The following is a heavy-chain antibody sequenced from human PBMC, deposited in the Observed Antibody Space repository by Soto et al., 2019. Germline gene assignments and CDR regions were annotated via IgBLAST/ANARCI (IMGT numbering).Heavy chain of an antibody. CDR3: ARLAIGSSGWRFDS. CDR2: IYYSGST. CDR1: GGSISSSSYY. D-gene: IGHD6-19*01. V-gene: IGHV4-39*01. Sequence: SETLSLTCTVSGGSISSSSYYWGWIRQPPGKGLEWIGSIYYSGSTYYNPSLKSRVIISVDTSKNQFFLKLTSVTAADTAVYYCARLAIGSSGWRFDSWGLGTLVTVSS. J-gene: IGHJ4*02.